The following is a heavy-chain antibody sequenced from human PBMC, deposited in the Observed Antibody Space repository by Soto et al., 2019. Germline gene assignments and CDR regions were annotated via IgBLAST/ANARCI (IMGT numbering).Heavy chain of an antibody. CDR1: GFTVSNNY. D-gene: IGHD2-15*01. CDR3: ARVNVVVVAATREYYFDY. CDR2: IYSGGYT. J-gene: IGHJ4*02. V-gene: IGHV3-53*01. Sequence: PGGSLRLSCAVSGFTVSNNYMSWVRQAPGKGLEGVSVIYSGGYTAYGDSVKGRFTISRDNSKNTLYLQMNSLRADDTAVYYCARVNVVVVAATREYYFDYWGQGTLVTVSS.